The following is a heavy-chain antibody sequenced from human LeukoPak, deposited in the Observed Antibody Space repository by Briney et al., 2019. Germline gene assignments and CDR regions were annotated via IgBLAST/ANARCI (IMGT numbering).Heavy chain of an antibody. CDR2: FYVSGST. D-gene: IGHD3-10*01. V-gene: IGHV4-4*07. CDR1: GGSVSSYY. J-gene: IGHJ5*02. CDR3: AGSGSCYQGWFDP. Sequence: SETLSLTCIVSGGSVSSYYWSWIRQPAGKGLEWIGRFYVSGSTHYNPSLKSRVAVSVDTSKNQFSLKLSSVTDADTAVYYCAGSGSCYQGWFDPWGQGTLVTVSS.